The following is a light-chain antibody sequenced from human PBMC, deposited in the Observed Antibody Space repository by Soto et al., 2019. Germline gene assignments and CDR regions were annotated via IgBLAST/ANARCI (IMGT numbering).Light chain of an antibody. Sequence: DFQMTQSPSSLSASVGDRVTIICRASQSIANYLNWYQQKPGKAPSVLIYSASTLQSGVPSRFRASGSGTDFTLTISSLQPVDFATYFCQQTYSAPPTFGGGTKVVIK. V-gene: IGKV1-39*01. CDR3: QQTYSAPPT. CDR2: SAS. J-gene: IGKJ4*01. CDR1: QSIANY.